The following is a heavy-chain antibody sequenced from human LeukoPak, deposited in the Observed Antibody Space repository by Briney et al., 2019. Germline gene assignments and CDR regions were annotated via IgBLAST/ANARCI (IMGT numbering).Heavy chain of an antibody. Sequence: PGGSLRLSCAASGFTFSNYAMSWVRQAPGKGLEWVSAISGSGGSTYYADSVKGRFTISRDNSKNTLYLQMNSLRAEDTAVYYCARDPPAPYYYGSSGYYYHDYWGQGTLVTVSS. CDR1: GFTFSNYA. J-gene: IGHJ4*02. D-gene: IGHD3-22*01. CDR2: ISGSGGST. V-gene: IGHV3-23*01. CDR3: ARDPPAPYYYGSSGYYYHDY.